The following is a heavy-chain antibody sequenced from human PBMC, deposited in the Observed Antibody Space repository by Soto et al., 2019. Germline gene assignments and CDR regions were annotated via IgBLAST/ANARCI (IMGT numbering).Heavy chain of an antibody. CDR1: GGSISSGGYY. D-gene: IGHD5-12*01. CDR3: ARGVVATNAYYYGMDV. J-gene: IGHJ6*02. V-gene: IGHV4-31*03. Sequence: QVQLQESGPGLVKPSQTLSLTCTVSGGSISSGGYYWSWIRQHPGNGLEWIGYIYYSGTTYYNPSPNRRVTRSVDTSKNQFSLKLSSVTAADTAVYYCARGVVATNAYYYGMDVWGQGTTVTVSS. CDR2: IYYSGTT.